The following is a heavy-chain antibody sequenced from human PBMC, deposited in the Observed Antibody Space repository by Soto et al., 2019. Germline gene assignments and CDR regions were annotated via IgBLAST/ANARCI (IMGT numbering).Heavy chain of an antibody. Sequence: SETLSLTCAVYGGSFSSYHWSWIRQTPGKGLEWIGEINHLTTTNYNPSLKGRVIISLDTPKNQFSLKLSSVTAADTAVYYCARGYDTALAPIFWGQGILVTVSS. CDR1: GGSFSSYH. J-gene: IGHJ4*02. D-gene: IGHD5-18*01. CDR3: ARGYDTALAPIF. CDR2: INHLTTT. V-gene: IGHV4-34*01.